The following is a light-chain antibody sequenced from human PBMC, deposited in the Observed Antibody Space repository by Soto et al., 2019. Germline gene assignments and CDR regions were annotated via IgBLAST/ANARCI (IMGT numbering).Light chain of an antibody. Sequence: EIVMTQSPATLSVSPGERATLSCRASQSVSSNLAWYQQKPGQAPRLLIYGASTRATGIPARFSGSGSGTEFTLTISSQQSEDFTVYYCQQYNYWPPWTFGQGTKVEIK. CDR2: GAS. CDR1: QSVSSN. J-gene: IGKJ1*01. CDR3: QQYNYWPPWT. V-gene: IGKV3-15*01.